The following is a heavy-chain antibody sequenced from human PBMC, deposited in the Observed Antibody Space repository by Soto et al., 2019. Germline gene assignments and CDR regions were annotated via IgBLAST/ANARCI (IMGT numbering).Heavy chain of an antibody. CDR3: ARIDPGPYCFDR. Sequence: TLSLACTVSVGLLGTGGYCWNWIRQHPVKGLEWIGYIHDSGSTYYNSSLKGRVTISLDTSRNHFSLNLNSVTAADTATYYCARIDPGPYCFDRWGQGILVTVSS. CDR2: IHDSGST. CDR1: VGLLGTGGYC. J-gene: IGHJ4*02. V-gene: IGHV4-31*03. D-gene: IGHD3-9*01.